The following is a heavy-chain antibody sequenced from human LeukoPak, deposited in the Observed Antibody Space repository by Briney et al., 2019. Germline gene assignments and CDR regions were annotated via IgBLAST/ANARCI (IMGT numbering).Heavy chain of an antibody. CDR2: INHSGST. Sequence: PSETLSLTCTVSGGSISSYYWSWIRQPPGKGLEWIGEINHSGSTNYNPSLKSRVTISVDTSKNQFSLKLSSVTAADTAVYYCAGAPYYYGSGSSPHYFDYWGQGTLVTVSS. CDR3: AGAPYYYGSGSSPHYFDY. J-gene: IGHJ4*02. V-gene: IGHV4-34*01. CDR1: GGSISSYY. D-gene: IGHD3-10*01.